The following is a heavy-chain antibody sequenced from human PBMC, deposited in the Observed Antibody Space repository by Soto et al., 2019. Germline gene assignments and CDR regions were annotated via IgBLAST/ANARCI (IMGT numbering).Heavy chain of an antibody. CDR1: GFTFSSYG. V-gene: IGHV3-33*03. D-gene: IGHD5-18*01. J-gene: IGHJ4*02. CDR2: IWYDGNNR. Sequence: GGSLRLSCAASGFTFSSYGMHWVRQAPGKGLEWVAVIWYDGNNRYYADSVKGRFTISKDTSKNQVVLTMTNMAPVDTATYYCARLRPLGYSYGYLDYWGQGTLVTVSS. CDR3: ARLRPLGYSYGYLDY.